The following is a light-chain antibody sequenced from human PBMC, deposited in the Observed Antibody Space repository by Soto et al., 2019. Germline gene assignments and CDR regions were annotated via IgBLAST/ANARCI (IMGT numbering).Light chain of an antibody. V-gene: IGKV1-5*03. J-gene: IGKJ1*01. CDR1: QSISSW. CDR2: KAS. Sequence: DIQMTQSPSTLSASVGDRVTITCRASQSISSWLAWYQQKPGKAPKLLIYKASSLESGVPSGFSGSGSGTEFTLTISSLQPDDFSTYYCQQYNSYSRTFGQGTKADIK. CDR3: QQYNSYSRT.